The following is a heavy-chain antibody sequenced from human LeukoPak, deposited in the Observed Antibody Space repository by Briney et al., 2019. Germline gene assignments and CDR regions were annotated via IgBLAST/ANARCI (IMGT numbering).Heavy chain of an antibody. CDR3: ARDNGWSADF. D-gene: IGHD2-15*01. CDR1: GFTFSSYG. V-gene: IGHV3-30*03. Sequence: GRSLRLSCAASGFTFSSYGMHWVRQAPGKGLEWVAVILYDGSNKYYGDSVKGRFTISRDNSKNTLQLQMNSLRAEDTAVYYCARDNGWSADFWGQGTLVTVSS. J-gene: IGHJ4*02. CDR2: ILYDGSNK.